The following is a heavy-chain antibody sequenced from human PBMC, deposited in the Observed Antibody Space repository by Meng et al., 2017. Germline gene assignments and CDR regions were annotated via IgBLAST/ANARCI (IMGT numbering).Heavy chain of an antibody. Sequence: ASVKVSCKASGYTFTSYYMHWVRQAPGQGLEWMGIINPSGGSTSYAQKFQGRVTMTRDKSTSTVYMELSSLRSEDTAVYYCAREKVVGATTIGGYYYYGMDVWGQGTTVTVSS. V-gene: IGHV1-46*01. J-gene: IGHJ6*02. CDR3: AREKVVGATTIGGYYYYGMDV. D-gene: IGHD1-26*01. CDR1: GYTFTSYY. CDR2: INPSGGST.